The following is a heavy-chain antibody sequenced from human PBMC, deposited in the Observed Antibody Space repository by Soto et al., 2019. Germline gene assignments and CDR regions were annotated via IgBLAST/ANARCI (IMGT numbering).Heavy chain of an antibody. J-gene: IGHJ6*02. V-gene: IGHV1-69*01. CDR1: GGTFSSYA. CDR2: IIPIFGTA. Sequence: QVQLVQSGAEVKKPGSSVKVSCKASGGTFSSYAISWVRQAPGQGLEWMGGIIPIFGTANYAQKFQGRVTITADESTSTAYMELSSLRSEDTAVYYCAREVEGVRGVIIVGYYGMDVWGQGTTVTVSS. D-gene: IGHD3-10*01. CDR3: AREVEGVRGVIIVGYYGMDV.